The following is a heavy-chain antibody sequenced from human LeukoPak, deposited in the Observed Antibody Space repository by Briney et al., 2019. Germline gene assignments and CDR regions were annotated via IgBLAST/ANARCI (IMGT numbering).Heavy chain of an antibody. D-gene: IGHD1-26*01. J-gene: IGHJ4*02. CDR2: ISGGGGST. CDR1: GFTFTSYS. V-gene: IGHV3-23*01. CDR3: AKGGKWGVTPFDY. Sequence: HTGGSLRLSCAASGFTFTSYSMNWVRQAPGKGLEWVSTISGGGGSTYYADSVKGRFTISRDNSKNTLYLQVNSLRAEDTAVYYCAKGGKWGVTPFDYWGRGTLVTVSS.